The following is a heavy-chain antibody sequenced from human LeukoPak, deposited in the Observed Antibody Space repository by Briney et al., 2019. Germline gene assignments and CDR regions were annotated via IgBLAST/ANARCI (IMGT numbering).Heavy chain of an antibody. D-gene: IGHD6-13*01. J-gene: IGHJ5*02. CDR1: GGSISSYY. CDR2: IYYSGST. CDR3: AREGEAAAAPNWFDP. Sequence: PSETLSLTCTVSGGSISSYYWSWIRQPPGKGLEWIGYIYYSGSTNYNPSLKSRVTISVDTSKKQFSLNLSSVTAADTAVYYCAREGEAAAAPNWFDPWGQGTLVTVSS. V-gene: IGHV4-59*12.